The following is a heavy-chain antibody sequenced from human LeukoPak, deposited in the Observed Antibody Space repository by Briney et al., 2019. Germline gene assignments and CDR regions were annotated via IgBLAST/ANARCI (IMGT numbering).Heavy chain of an antibody. CDR1: GGSISSYY. Sequence: SETLSLTCTVSGGSISSYYWSWIRQPPGKGLEWIGYIYYSGSTNYNPSLKSRVTISVDTSKNQFSLKLSSVTAADTAVYYCARGLGIAVAASSEWFDPWGQGTLVTASS. J-gene: IGHJ5*02. D-gene: IGHD6-19*01. V-gene: IGHV4-59*12. CDR2: IYYSGST. CDR3: ARGLGIAVAASSEWFDP.